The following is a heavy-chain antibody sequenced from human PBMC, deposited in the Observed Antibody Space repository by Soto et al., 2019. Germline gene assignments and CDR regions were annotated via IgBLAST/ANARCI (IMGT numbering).Heavy chain of an antibody. Sequence: LSLTCTVSGGSISSSSYYWGWIRQPPGKGLEWIGSIYYSGSTYYNPSLKSRVTISVDTSKNQFSLKLSSVTAADTAVYYCTRQGVDYDFWSGYTARWFDPWGQATLVTVSS. D-gene: IGHD3-3*01. V-gene: IGHV4-39*01. CDR3: TRQGVDYDFWSGYTARWFDP. CDR1: GGSISSSSYY. J-gene: IGHJ5*02. CDR2: IYYSGST.